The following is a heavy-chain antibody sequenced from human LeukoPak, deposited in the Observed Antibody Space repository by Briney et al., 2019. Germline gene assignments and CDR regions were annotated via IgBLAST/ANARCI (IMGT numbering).Heavy chain of an antibody. V-gene: IGHV3-7*01. CDR2: IKQDGSEK. J-gene: IGHJ6*03. CDR1: GFTFSSYA. CDR3: ARDQGPPIRYFDWLLSGDYYYYMDV. D-gene: IGHD3-9*01. Sequence: PGGSLRLSCVASGFTFSSYAMSWVRQAPGKGLEWVANIKQDGSEKYYVDSVKGRFTISRDNAKNSLYLQMNSLRAEDTAVYYCARDQGPPIRYFDWLLSGDYYYYMDVWGKGTTVTVSS.